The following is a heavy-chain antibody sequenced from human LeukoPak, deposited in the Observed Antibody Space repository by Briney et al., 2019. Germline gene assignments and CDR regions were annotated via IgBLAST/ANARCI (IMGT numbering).Heavy chain of an antibody. CDR2: IGESGGT. V-gene: IGHV3-23*01. Sequence: GGSLRLSCAASEFTFSSYAMQWVRQAPGKVMKWESGIGESGGTYYAVSVKGRLTISRDNSKNTLSLQMNSLRAEDTAVYYCARDVTMVRGVMPESFDYWGQGTLVTVSS. D-gene: IGHD3-10*01. J-gene: IGHJ4*02. CDR3: ARDVTMVRGVMPESFDY. CDR1: EFTFSSYA.